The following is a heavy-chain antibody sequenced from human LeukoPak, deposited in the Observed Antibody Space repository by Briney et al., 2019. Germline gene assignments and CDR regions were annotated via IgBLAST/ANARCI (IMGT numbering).Heavy chain of an antibody. D-gene: IGHD3-3*01. CDR3: ARGAIFGVADY. Sequence: SETLTLTCTVSGASISNYSWTWIRQPPGKALEWIGFIYYSGDTTYNPSLQSRVTISVDTSKKHFSLRLTSVTAADTAVYYCARGAIFGVADYWGQGTLVTVSS. CDR2: IYYSGDT. J-gene: IGHJ4*02. CDR1: GASISNYS. V-gene: IGHV4-59*01.